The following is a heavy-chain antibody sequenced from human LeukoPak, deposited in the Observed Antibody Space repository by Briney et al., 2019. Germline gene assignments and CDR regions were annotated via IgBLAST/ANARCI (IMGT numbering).Heavy chain of an antibody. J-gene: IGHJ4*02. CDR1: GGSISSHY. CDR2: IYYSGST. Sequence: RASETLSLTCTVSGGSISSHYWSWTRQPPGKGLEWIGYIYYSGSTNYNPSLKSRVTISVDTSKNQFSLKLSSVTAADTAVYYCARGAGQQLVPFDYWGQGTLVTVSS. D-gene: IGHD6-13*01. V-gene: IGHV4-59*11. CDR3: ARGAGQQLVPFDY.